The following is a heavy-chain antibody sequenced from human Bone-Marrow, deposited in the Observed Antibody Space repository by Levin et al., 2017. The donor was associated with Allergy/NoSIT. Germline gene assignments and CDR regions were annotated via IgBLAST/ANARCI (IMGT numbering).Heavy chain of an antibody. Sequence: SVKVSCKAPGGTFNNYVISWVRQAPGQGLQWMGAIVPILGITNYVQRFQGRVTFTADRSTTTAYMELSSLTSEDTAIYYCAGDRLYGVDVWGQGTTVTVSS. CDR2: IVPILGIT. V-gene: IGHV1-69*10. J-gene: IGHJ6*02. CDR3: AGDRLYGVDV. CDR1: GGTFNNYV.